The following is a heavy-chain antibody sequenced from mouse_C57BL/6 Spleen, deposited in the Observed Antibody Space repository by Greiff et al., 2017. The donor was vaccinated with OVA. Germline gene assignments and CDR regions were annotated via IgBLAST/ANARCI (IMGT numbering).Heavy chain of an antibody. CDR2: ISDGGSYT. CDR1: GFTFSSYA. V-gene: IGHV5-4*01. D-gene: IGHD2-4*01. CDR3: ARDRIYYDYDEAY. J-gene: IGHJ3*01. Sequence: EVQVVESGGGLVKPGGSLKLSCAASGFTFSSYAMSWVRQTPEKRLEWVATISDGGSYTYYPDNVKGRFTISRDNAKNNLYLQMSHLKSEDTAMYYCARDRIYYDYDEAYWGQGTLVTVSA.